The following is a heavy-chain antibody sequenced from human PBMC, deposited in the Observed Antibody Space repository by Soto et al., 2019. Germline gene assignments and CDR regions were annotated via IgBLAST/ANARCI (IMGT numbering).Heavy chain of an antibody. CDR2: VFSGGST. CDR3: ASARTYNYAFDF. J-gene: IGHJ4*02. V-gene: IGHV3-53*01. Sequence: GGSLRLSCAPSGFTVHGNYMTWVRQASGKGLEWVSVVFSGGSTFYADSVKGRFTISRDTSKNTLSLQMNSLRAEDTAVYFCASARTYNYAFDFWGQGTLVTVSS. CDR1: GFTVHGNY. D-gene: IGHD5-18*01.